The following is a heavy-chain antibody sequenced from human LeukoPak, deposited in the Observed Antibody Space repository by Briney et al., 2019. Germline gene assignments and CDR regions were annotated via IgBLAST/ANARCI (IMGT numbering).Heavy chain of an antibody. CDR1: GGSISSGGYY. Sequence: SETLSLTRTVSGGSISSGGYYWSWIRQHPGKGLEWIGYIYYSESTYHNPSLKSRVTISVDTSKNQFSLKLSSVTAADTAVYYCARVLLWRFDPWGQGTLVTVSS. CDR2: IYYSEST. J-gene: IGHJ5*02. D-gene: IGHD3-16*01. V-gene: IGHV4-31*03. CDR3: ARVLLWRFDP.